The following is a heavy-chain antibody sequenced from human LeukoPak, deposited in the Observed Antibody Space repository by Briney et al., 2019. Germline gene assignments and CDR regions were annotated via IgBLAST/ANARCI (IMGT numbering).Heavy chain of an antibody. CDR2: IYYSGST. V-gene: IGHV4-59*05. CDR3: ARQYHSGSYYGGFDY. J-gene: IGHJ4*02. Sequence: SETLSLTCTVSGGSISSYYWSWIRQPPGKGLEWIGSIYYSGSTYYNPSLKSRVTISVDTSKNQFSLKLSSVTAADTAVYYCARQYHSGSYYGGFDYWGQGTLVTVSS. CDR1: GGSISSYY. D-gene: IGHD1-26*01.